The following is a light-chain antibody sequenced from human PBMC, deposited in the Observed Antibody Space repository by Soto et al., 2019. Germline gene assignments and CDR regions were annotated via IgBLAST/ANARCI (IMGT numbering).Light chain of an antibody. V-gene: IGLV2-14*01. Sequence: QSALTQPASVSGSPGQSITISCTGTSSDVGGYNYVSWYQQHPGKAPKLMIYDVSNRPSGVSNRFSGSKSANTASLTISGLQAEDEADYYCSSHTSSSTSYVFGTVTKLTVL. J-gene: IGLJ1*01. CDR2: DVS. CDR1: SSDVGGYNY. CDR3: SSHTSSSTSYV.